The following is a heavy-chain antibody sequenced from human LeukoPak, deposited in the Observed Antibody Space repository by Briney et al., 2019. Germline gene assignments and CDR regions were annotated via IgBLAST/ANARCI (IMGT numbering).Heavy chain of an antibody. D-gene: IGHD2-21*01. CDR1: GFTFSSYV. V-gene: IGHV3-30*02. CDR2: IRYDGSNK. J-gene: IGHJ4*02. CDR3: AKDRGVMAGVYYFDY. Sequence: GGSLRLSCAASGFTFSSYVMHWVRQAPGKGLEWVAFIRYDGSNKYYADSVKGRFTISRDNSKNTLYLQMNSLRAEDTAVYHCAKDRGVMAGVYYFDYWGQGTLVTVSS.